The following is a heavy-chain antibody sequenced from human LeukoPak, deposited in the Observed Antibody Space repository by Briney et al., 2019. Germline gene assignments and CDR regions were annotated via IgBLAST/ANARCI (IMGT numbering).Heavy chain of an antibody. D-gene: IGHD3-10*02. J-gene: IGHJ6*04. Sequence: GGSLRLSCAVSGFTFSGHWMFWVRQTPGKGLEWVSSTNSGGSVTGYTDSVKGRFTVSRDNAKNTLYLQMNSLRAEDTAVYYCAELGITMIGGVWGKGTTVTISS. V-gene: IGHV3-74*01. CDR3: AELGITMIGGV. CDR2: TNSGGSVT. CDR1: GFTFSGHW.